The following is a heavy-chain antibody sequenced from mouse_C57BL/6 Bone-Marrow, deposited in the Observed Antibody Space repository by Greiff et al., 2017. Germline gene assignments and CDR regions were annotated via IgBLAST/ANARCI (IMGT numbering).Heavy chain of an antibody. V-gene: IGHV1-64*01. CDR1: GYTFTSYW. J-gene: IGHJ2*01. CDR2: IHPNSGNT. Sequence: VKLQQPGAELVKPGASVKLSCKASGYTFTSYWMHWVKQRPGQGLEWIGMIHPNSGNTNYNEKFKSKATLTVDKSSSTAYMQLSSLTSEDSAVYYCARGGDDFDYWGQGTTLTVSS. CDR3: ARGGDDFDY. D-gene: IGHD3-3*01.